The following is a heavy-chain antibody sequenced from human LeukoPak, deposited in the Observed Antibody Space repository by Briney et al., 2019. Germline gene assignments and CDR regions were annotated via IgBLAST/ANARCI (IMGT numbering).Heavy chain of an antibody. CDR3: ARDDPFDY. V-gene: IGHV3-23*01. D-gene: IGHD1-1*01. CDR2: ISSSGGGT. CDR1: GFTFRTYA. Sequence: PGGSLRLSCAASGFTFRTYAMNWVRQAPGKGLEWVSAISSSGGGTYDADSVKGRFTSSRDNSKYTLYLQMNRLRAEDTAVYYCARDDPFDYWGQGTLVTVSS. J-gene: IGHJ4*02.